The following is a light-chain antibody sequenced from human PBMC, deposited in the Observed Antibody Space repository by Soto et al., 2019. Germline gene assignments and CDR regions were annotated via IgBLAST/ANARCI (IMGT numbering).Light chain of an antibody. CDR3: QQSYTIPYT. V-gene: IGKV1-39*01. J-gene: IGKJ2*01. CDR1: QSISTY. Sequence: DIQMTQSPSSLPASVGDRVTLTCRASQSISTYLNWYQQKPGKAPKLLIYAASSLQSGVPSRLSGSGSGTDFTLTIDSLQPEDFATYYCQQSYTIPYTFGKGTKLEIK. CDR2: AAS.